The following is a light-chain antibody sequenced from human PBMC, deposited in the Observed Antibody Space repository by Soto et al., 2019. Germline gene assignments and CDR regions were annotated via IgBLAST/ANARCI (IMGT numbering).Light chain of an antibody. V-gene: IGKV3-20*01. J-gene: IGKJ1*01. CDR3: EHYYTSYTT. CDR2: GAS. Sequence: EIVLTHSPGPLSLSPGERATLSCGASQTVTSNYLAWYQQKPGQAPRLLIFGASTRATGIPDRFSGSGSGTDFPLTISRLEPEDFAVYYCEHYYTSYTTFGQGTKVEIK. CDR1: QTVTSNY.